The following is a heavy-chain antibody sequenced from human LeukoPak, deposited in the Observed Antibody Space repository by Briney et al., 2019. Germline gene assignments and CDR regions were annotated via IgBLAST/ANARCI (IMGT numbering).Heavy chain of an antibody. D-gene: IGHD4-17*01. V-gene: IGHV4-59*01. CDR3: ARAIDKDYGDYLDY. J-gene: IGHJ4*02. CDR1: GGSISSYY. Sequence: SETLSLTCTVSGGSISSYYWSWIRQPPGKGLEWLGYIYYSGSTNYNPSLKSRVTISVDTSKNQFSLKLSSVTAADTAVYYCARAIDKDYGDYLDYWGQGTLVTVSS. CDR2: IYYSGST.